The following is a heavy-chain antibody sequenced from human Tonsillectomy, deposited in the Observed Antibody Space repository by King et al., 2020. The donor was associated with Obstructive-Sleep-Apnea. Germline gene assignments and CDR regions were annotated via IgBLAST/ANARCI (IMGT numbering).Heavy chain of an antibody. CDR3: ARASSAYYGPFDY. D-gene: IGHD3-3*01. CDR2: INAGNGDT. CDR1: GYAFTTYV. Sequence: QLVQSGAEVKKPGASVKVSCKASGYAFTTYVMHWARQAPGQRLEWMGWINAGNGDTRYSQKFQGRVTITRDTSASTAYMELTSLSSEDTAVHYCARASSAYYGPFDYWGQGTLVTVSS. V-gene: IGHV1-3*01. J-gene: IGHJ4*02.